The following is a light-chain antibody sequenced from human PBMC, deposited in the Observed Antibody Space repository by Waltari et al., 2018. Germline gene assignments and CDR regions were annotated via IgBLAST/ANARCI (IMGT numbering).Light chain of an antibody. CDR1: QSIRTY. CDR2: AAS. CDR3: QQSYSTPRT. V-gene: IGKV1-39*01. Sequence: DIQMPQSPSSLSTSVGDRVTITCRASQSIRTYLNWYQQKPGKAPKLLIYAASSLQSGVPSRFSGSGSGTDFTLTISSLQPEDFVTYYCQQSYSTPRTFGQGTRLEIK. J-gene: IGKJ2*01.